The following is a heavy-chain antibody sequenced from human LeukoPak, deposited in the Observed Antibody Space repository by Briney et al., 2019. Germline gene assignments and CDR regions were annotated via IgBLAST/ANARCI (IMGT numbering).Heavy chain of an antibody. D-gene: IGHD5-24*01. CDR3: ARGSAGEGGYSVEGEYFQH. J-gene: IGHJ1*01. V-gene: IGHV1-46*01. CDR2: INPSGGRT. Sequence: ASVKVSCKASGYTFTGYYMHWVRQAPGQGLELMGIINPSGGRTSYAQKFQGRVTMTRDMSTSTVYMEVSSLRSEDTAVYYCARGSAGEGGYSVEGEYFQHWGQGTLVTVSS. CDR1: GYTFTGYY.